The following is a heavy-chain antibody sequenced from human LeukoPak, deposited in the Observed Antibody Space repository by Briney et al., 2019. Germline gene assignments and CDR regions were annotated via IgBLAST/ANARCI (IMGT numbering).Heavy chain of an antibody. CDR1: GFTFTNYA. CDR3: AKDHELHYYGSGSYFNY. V-gene: IGHV3-23*01. J-gene: IGHJ4*02. D-gene: IGHD3-10*01. CDR2: ISGSGGST. Sequence: HTGGSLRLSCAASGFTFTNYAMSWVRQAPGKGLEWVSAISGSGGSTYYADSMKGRFTISRDNSKNTLYLQMNSLRAEDTAVYYCAKDHELHYYGSGSYFNYWGQGTLVTVSS.